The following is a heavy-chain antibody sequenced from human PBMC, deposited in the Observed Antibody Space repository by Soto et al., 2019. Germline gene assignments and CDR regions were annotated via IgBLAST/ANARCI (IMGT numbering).Heavy chain of an antibody. D-gene: IGHD3-22*01. CDR3: ARSWFRTDTPDA. CDR1: GYTFSKFG. J-gene: IGHJ5*02. Sequence: QVQLVQSGGEVKKPGASVKVSCKTSGYTFSKFGISWAQQVPGQGLEWVGWITPYDGSTNYAQKLQGRVSLTLDTSTDTAYLELRSLESDDTAFYYCARSWFRTDTPDAWGQGTLVTVSS. CDR2: ITPYDGST. V-gene: IGHV1-18*01.